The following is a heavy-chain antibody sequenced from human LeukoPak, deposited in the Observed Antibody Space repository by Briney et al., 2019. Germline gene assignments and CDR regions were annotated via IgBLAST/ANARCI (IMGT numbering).Heavy chain of an antibody. CDR3: ARHYYYGSGYVGAYYMDV. CDR1: GGSISSSSYY. CDR2: IYYSGST. D-gene: IGHD3-10*01. V-gene: IGHV4-39*01. Sequence: SETLSLTCTVSGGSISSSSYYWGWIRQPPGKGLEWIGSIYYSGSTYYNPSLKSRVTISVDTSKNQFSLKLSSVTAADTAVYYCARHYYYGSGYVGAYYMDVWGKGTTVTVSS. J-gene: IGHJ6*03.